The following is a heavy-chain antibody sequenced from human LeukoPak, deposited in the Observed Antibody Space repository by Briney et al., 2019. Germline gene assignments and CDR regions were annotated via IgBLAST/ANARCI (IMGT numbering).Heavy chain of an antibody. V-gene: IGHV3-9*01. CDR3: ANPIEGY. D-gene: IGHD2-21*01. Sequence: LEWVSGISWNSGSIGYADSVKGRFTISRDNAKNSLYLQMNSLRAEDTALYYCANPIEGYWGQGTLVTVSS. CDR2: ISWNSGSI. J-gene: IGHJ4*02.